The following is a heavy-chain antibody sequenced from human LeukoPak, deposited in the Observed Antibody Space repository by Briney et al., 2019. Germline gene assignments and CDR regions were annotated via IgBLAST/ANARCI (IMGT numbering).Heavy chain of an antibody. CDR1: GFTFDDYA. V-gene: IGHV3-9*01. Sequence: GGSLRLSCAASGFTFDDYAMHWVRQAPGKGLEWVSGISWNSGSIGYADSVKGRFTISRDNAKNSLYLQMNSLRAEDTAVYYCAKNTVTKGFDYWGQGTLVTVSS. CDR3: AKNTVTKGFDY. CDR2: ISWNSGSI. D-gene: IGHD4-17*01. J-gene: IGHJ4*02.